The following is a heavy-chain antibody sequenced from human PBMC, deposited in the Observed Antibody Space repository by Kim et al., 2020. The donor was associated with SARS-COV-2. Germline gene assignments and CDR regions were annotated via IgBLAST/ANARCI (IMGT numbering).Heavy chain of an antibody. D-gene: IGHD3-22*01. CDR3: AKDIYYYDSSGYYFSLYYYYYGIDV. Sequence: GGSLRLSCAASGFTFDDYAMHWVRQAPGKGLEWVSLISGDGGSTDYADSVKGRFTIYRDNSKNSLYLQMNSLRTEDTALYYCAKDIYYYDSSGYYFSLYYYYYGIDVWGQGTTVTFSS. CDR1: GFTFDDYA. CDR2: ISGDGGST. J-gene: IGHJ6*02. V-gene: IGHV3-43*02.